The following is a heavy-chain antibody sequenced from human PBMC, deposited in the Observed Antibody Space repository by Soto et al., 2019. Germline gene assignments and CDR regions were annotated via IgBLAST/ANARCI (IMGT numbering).Heavy chain of an antibody. CDR3: ARFDPIPRFGECGPLFDY. J-gene: IGHJ4*02. CDR1: GGSISGYY. D-gene: IGHD3-10*01. Sequence: SETLSLTCHVSGGSISGYYWSWIRQPPGKGLEWIGYIYYSGSTNYNPSLKSRVTISVDTSKNQFSLKLSSVTAADTAVYYCARFDPIPRFGECGPLFDYWGQGTLVTVSS. V-gene: IGHV4-59*01. CDR2: IYYSGST.